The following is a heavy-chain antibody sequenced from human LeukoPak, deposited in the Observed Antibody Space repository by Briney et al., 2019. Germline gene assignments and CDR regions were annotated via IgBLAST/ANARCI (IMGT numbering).Heavy chain of an antibody. CDR2: INPNSGGT. CDR1: GYTFTGYY. V-gene: IGHV1-2*02. Sequence: GASVKVSCKASGYTFTGYYMHWVRQAPGQGLEWMGWINPNSGGTNYAQKFQGRVTMTRDTSISTAYMELSRLRSDDTAVYYCASHSIAARFSWFDPWGQGTLVTVSS. CDR3: ASHSIAARFSWFDP. D-gene: IGHD6-6*01. J-gene: IGHJ5*02.